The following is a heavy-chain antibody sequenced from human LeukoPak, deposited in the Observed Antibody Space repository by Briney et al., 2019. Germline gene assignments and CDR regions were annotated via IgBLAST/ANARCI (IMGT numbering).Heavy chain of an antibody. J-gene: IGHJ6*03. Sequence: SETLSLTCTVSGGSITSGSYYWSWIRQPPGKGLEWIGYIYYSGSTNYNPSLKSRVTISVDKSKNQFSLKLSSVTAADTAVYYCARGGSYVLPPLTGDSGYYMDVWGKGTTVTVSS. CDR2: IYYSGST. D-gene: IGHD1-26*01. V-gene: IGHV4-61*05. CDR3: ARGGSYVLPPLTGDSGYYMDV. CDR1: GGSITSGSYY.